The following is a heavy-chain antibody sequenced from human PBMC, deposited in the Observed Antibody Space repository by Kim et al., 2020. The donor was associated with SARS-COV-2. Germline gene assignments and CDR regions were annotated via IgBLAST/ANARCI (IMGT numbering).Heavy chain of an antibody. D-gene: IGHD3-3*01. V-gene: IGHV3-74*01. Sequence: GGSLRLSCAASGFTFSSYWMHWVRQAPGKGLVWVSRINSDGSSTSYADSVKGRFTISRDNAKNTLYLQMNSLRAEDTAVYYCARDWSYYDFWGWFDPWGQGTLVTVSS. J-gene: IGHJ5*02. CDR3: ARDWSYYDFWGWFDP. CDR2: INSDGSST. CDR1: GFTFSSYW.